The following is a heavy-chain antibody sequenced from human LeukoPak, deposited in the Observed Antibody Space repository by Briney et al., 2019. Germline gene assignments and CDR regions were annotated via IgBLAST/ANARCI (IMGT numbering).Heavy chain of an antibody. CDR2: IYYSGST. Sequence: SETLSLTCTVSGGSISSYYWSWIRQPPGKGLEWIGYIYYSGSTNYNPSLKSRVTISVDTSKNQFSLKLSSVTAADTAVYYCAMGGYSYGYSRWYFDLWGRGTLVTVSS. CDR1: GGSISSYY. D-gene: IGHD5-18*01. V-gene: IGHV4-59*01. J-gene: IGHJ2*01. CDR3: AMGGYSYGYSRWYFDL.